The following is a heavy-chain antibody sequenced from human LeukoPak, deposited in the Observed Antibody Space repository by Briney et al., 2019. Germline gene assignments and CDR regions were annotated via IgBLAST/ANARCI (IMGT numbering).Heavy chain of an antibody. V-gene: IGHV1-46*01. D-gene: IGHD3-10*01. CDR1: GYTFTSYY. Sequence: ASVKVSCKASGYTFTSYYMHWVRQAPGQGLEWMGIINPSGGSTSYAQKFQGRVTMTRDTSTSTVYMELSSLRSGDTAVYYCARDFPYYGSGSLFGYWGQGTLVTVSS. CDR2: INPSGGST. J-gene: IGHJ4*02. CDR3: ARDFPYYGSGSLFGY.